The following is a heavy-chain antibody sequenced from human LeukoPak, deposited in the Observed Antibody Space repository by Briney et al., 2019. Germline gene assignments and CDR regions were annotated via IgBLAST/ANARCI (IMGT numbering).Heavy chain of an antibody. D-gene: IGHD3-16*01. Sequence: ASVKVSCKASGYTFTGYHMHWVRQAPGQGLEWMGWINPNSGNTGYAQKFQGRVTMTRNTSISTAYMELSSLRFEDTAVYYCAREYYEYVWGSLPPNWFDPWGQGTLVTVSS. V-gene: IGHV1-8*02. CDR1: GYTFTGYH. CDR2: INPNSGNT. CDR3: AREYYEYVWGSLPPNWFDP. J-gene: IGHJ5*02.